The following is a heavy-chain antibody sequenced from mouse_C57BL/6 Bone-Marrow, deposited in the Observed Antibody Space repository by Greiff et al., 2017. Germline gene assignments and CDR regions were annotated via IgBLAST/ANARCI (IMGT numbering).Heavy chain of an antibody. Sequence: EVKVVESGGGLVKPGGSLKLSCAASGFTFSSYAMSWVRQTPEKRLEWVATISDGGSYTYYPDNVKGRFTISRDNAKNNLYLQMSHLKSEDTAMYYCARGELDYYAMDYWGQGTSVTVSS. CDR2: ISDGGSYT. J-gene: IGHJ4*01. CDR1: GFTFSSYA. V-gene: IGHV5-4*03. CDR3: ARGELDYYAMDY.